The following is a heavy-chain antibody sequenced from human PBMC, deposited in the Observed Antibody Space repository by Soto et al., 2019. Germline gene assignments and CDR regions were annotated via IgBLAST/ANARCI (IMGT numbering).Heavy chain of an antibody. J-gene: IGHJ4*02. D-gene: IGHD3-22*01. Sequence: QVQLVQSGAEVKKPGSSVKVSCKASGGTLSSYAISWVRQAPGQGLEWMGGIIPIFGTANYAQKFQGRVTITADESTSTAYMELSSLRSEDTAVYYCARDPYYYDSSALGYFDYWGQGTLVTVSS. V-gene: IGHV1-69*01. CDR2: IIPIFGTA. CDR3: ARDPYYYDSSALGYFDY. CDR1: GGTLSSYA.